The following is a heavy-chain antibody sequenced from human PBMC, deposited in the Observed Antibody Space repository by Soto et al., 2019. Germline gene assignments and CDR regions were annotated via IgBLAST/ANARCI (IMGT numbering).Heavy chain of an antibody. CDR2: INHSGST. CDR3: ARAIKGSSSTDY. Sequence: PSATKSHTCAVYGLSLGFYYLGWIRQPPGTGLGWIGEINHSGSTNYNPSLKSRVTISVDTSKNQFSLKLSSVTAADTAVYYCARAIKGSSSTDYWGQGTLVTVSS. D-gene: IGHD6-13*01. J-gene: IGHJ4*02. CDR1: GLSLGFYY. V-gene: IGHV4-34*01.